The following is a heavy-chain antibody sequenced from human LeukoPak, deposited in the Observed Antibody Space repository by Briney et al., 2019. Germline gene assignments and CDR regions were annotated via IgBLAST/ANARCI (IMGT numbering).Heavy chain of an antibody. V-gene: IGHV1-69*04. CDR3: AREQSRYYFDY. CDR1: GGTFSSGA. D-gene: IGHD1-14*01. CDR2: IIPIIGIT. J-gene: IGHJ4*02. Sequence: GASVKVSCKASGGTFSSGAISWVRQAPGQGLDWMGRIIPIIGITNYAQKFQGRVTITADKSTSTAYMELSSLRSEDTAVYYCAREQSRYYFDYWGQGALVTVSS.